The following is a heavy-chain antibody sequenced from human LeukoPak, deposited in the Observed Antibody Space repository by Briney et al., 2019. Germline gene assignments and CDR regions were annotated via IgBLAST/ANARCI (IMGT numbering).Heavy chain of an antibody. CDR1: GYTFTSYG. Sequence: ASVKVSCKASGYTFTSYGISWVRQAPGQGLEWMRWINTYNGNTKYTQRLQGRVTVTTDTSTSTAYMELRSLRSDDTAVYYCAVDYGHFPVGDYWGQGTLVTVSS. J-gene: IGHJ4*02. D-gene: IGHD4-17*01. V-gene: IGHV1-18*04. CDR2: INTYNGNT. CDR3: AVDYGHFPVGDY.